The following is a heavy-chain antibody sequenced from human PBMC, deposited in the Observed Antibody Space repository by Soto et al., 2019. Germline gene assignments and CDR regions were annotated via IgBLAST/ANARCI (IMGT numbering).Heavy chain of an antibody. CDR2: IIPIFNST. CDR3: AREGRGKKAGYNGLVSLGY. D-gene: IGHD2-2*02. Sequence: QVQLVQSGAEVKTPGSSLKVSCKVSGSRFSNYVISWVRQAPGHGLEWLGLIIPIFNSTKYGQNFQGRVTITADKSTSTASLELSSLRSDDTAVYYCAREGRGKKAGYNGLVSLGYWGQGTLVTVSS. J-gene: IGHJ4*02. CDR1: GSRFSNYV. V-gene: IGHV1-69*06.